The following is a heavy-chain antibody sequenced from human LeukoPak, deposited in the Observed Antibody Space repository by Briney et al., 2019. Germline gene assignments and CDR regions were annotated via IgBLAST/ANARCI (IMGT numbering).Heavy chain of an antibody. CDR2: IYTSGST. CDR3: ARGSSGCCYYYYMDV. CDR1: GGSISSYY. J-gene: IGHJ6*03. V-gene: IGHV4-4*07. Sequence: SETLSLTCTVSGGSISSYYWSWIRQPAGKGLEWIGRIYTSGSTNYNPSLKSRVTISVDTSKNQFSLKLSSVTAADTAVYYCARGSSGCCYYYYMDVWGKGTTVTISS. D-gene: IGHD6-19*01.